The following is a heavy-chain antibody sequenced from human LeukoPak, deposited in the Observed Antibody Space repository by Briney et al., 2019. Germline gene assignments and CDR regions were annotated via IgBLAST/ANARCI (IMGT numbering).Heavy chain of an antibody. CDR2: ISYDGSNK. V-gene: IGHV3-30*18. D-gene: IGHD2-15*01. CDR3: AKDSYCSGGSCFDY. Sequence: GGSLRLSCAASGFTFSSYGMHWVRQAPGKGLEWVAVISYDGSNKYYADSVKGRFTISRDNSKNTLYLQMNSLRAEDTAVYYCAKDSYCSGGSCFDYWGQGTLVTVSS. J-gene: IGHJ4*02. CDR1: GFTFSSYG.